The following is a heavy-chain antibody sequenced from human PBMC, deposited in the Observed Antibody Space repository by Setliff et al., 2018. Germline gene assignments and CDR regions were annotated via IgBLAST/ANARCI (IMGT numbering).Heavy chain of an antibody. Sequence: ASVKVSCKASGYTFTSYYMHWVRQAPGQGLEWMGIIYPSGGSISYAQKFQGRVTMTRDTSTSTVYVELSSLRSDDTAVYYCVREGVDSRSSTDYRYYMDVWGKGTTVTVSS. CDR3: VREGVDSRSSTDYRYYMDV. V-gene: IGHV1-46*01. CDR2: IYPSGGSI. CDR1: GYTFTSYY. J-gene: IGHJ6*03. D-gene: IGHD3-22*01.